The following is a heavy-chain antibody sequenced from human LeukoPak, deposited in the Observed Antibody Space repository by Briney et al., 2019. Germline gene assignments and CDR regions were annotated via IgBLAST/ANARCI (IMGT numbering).Heavy chain of an antibody. CDR2: IHYSGRT. CDR3: ARLLDNDSSGDPDTFDM. CDR1: GDSISRHF. V-gene: IGHV4-59*11. Sequence: PSETLSLTCSVSGDSISRHFWSWIRQPPGKGLEWIAFIHYSGRTKYNPSLQSRVTIPVDTSENEFSLRLTSVTAADTAVYYCARLLDNDSSGDPDTFDMWGQGTVVTVSS. J-gene: IGHJ3*02. D-gene: IGHD3-22*01.